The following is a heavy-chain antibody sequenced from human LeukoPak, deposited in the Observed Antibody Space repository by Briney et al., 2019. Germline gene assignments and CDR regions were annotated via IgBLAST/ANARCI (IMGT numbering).Heavy chain of an antibody. D-gene: IGHD5/OR15-5a*01. CDR1: GFIFSSYG. Sequence: PGGSLRLSCAASGFIFSSYGMHWVRQAPGKGLEWVSYISSSSSSIYYADSVEGRFTISRDNAKNSLYLQMNSLRAEDTAVYYCARAGVYAFFDYWGQGTLVTVSS. CDR3: ARAGVYAFFDY. V-gene: IGHV3-48*01. CDR2: ISSSSSSI. J-gene: IGHJ4*02.